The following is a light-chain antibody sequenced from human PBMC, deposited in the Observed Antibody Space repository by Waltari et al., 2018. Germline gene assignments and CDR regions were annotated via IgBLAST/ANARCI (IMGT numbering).Light chain of an antibody. V-gene: IGKV1-39*01. CDR1: QTLDNY. J-gene: IGKJ3*01. CDR2: AAS. Sequence: DIQMTQSPSSLSASVGDRVTITCRASQTLDNYLYWDQQKTGKAPDLLIFAASSLRTGVPSRFSGSQSGTDFTLTISSLQPEDFATYYCQQTYNPPFTFGPGTNVDVK. CDR3: QQTYNPPFT.